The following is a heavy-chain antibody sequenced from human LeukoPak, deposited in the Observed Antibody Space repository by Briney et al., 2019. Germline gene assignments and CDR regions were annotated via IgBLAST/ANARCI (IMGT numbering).Heavy chain of an antibody. Sequence: ASVKVSCKASGYTFTSYAMNWVRQAPGQGLEWMGWISAYNGNTKYAQKFQGSRVTMTIDTSRTTAYLELRSLRSDDTAVYYCARDVKPEDIVVVPAAPLGYWGQGTLVSVSS. CDR2: ISAYNGNT. CDR1: GYTFTSYA. CDR3: ARDVKPEDIVVVPAAPLGY. J-gene: IGHJ4*02. D-gene: IGHD2-2*01. V-gene: IGHV1-18*01.